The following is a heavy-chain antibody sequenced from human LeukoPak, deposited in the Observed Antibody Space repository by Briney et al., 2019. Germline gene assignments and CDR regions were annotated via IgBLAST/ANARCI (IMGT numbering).Heavy chain of an antibody. CDR2: VYSGGET. CDR1: GFTVTNYC. V-gene: IGHV3-66*01. CDR3: TKDPDA. J-gene: IGHJ5*02. Sequence: GGSLRLSCAASGFTVTNYCMSWVRKAPGKGLEWVSVVYSGGETHHADSVKGRFTLSRDRSKNTLYLQMNSLRVEDTAVYYCTKDPDAWGQGTLVTVSS.